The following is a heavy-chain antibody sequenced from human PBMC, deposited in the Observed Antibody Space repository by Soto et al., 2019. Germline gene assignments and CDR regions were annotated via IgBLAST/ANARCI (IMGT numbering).Heavy chain of an antibody. CDR2: TYHSGSA. J-gene: IGHJ4*02. D-gene: IGHD1-1*01. V-gene: IGHV4-31*03. CDR1: GGSISKGGYY. Sequence: PSETLSLTCTISGGSISKGGYYWSWIRQHPGKGLEWIGYTYHSGSAFYNPSLNSRFTMSVDTSKNQFSLKLSSVTAADTAVYYCAGLLSGATGVYWGQGTLVTVSS. CDR3: AGLLSGATGVY.